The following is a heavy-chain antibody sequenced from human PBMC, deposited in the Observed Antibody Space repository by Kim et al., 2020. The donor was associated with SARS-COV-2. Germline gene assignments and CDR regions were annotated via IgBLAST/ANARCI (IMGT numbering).Heavy chain of an antibody. D-gene: IGHD3-9*01. V-gene: IGHV3-23*01. J-gene: IGHJ4*02. Sequence: GGSLRLSCAASGFTFSSYAMSWVRQAPGKGLEWVSAISGSGGSTYYADSVKGRFTISRDNSKNTLYLQMNSLRAEDTAVYYCAKDHLYYDILTGCYDYWGQGTLVTVSS. CDR3: AKDHLYYDILTGCYDY. CDR2: ISGSGGST. CDR1: GFTFSSYA.